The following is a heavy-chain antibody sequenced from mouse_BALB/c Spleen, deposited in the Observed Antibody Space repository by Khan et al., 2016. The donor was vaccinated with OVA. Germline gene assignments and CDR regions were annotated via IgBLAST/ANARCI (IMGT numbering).Heavy chain of an antibody. CDR3: ATPGNYGLDY. J-gene: IGHJ3*01. V-gene: IGHV5-17*02. Sequence: EVELVESGGGLVQPGGSRKLSCAASGFTFSSFGMHWVRQAPEKGLEWVAYISSGSSTIYYADTVKGRFTISRDNPKNTLFLQMTSLRSEDTAMYYCATPGNYGLDYWGQGTLVTVSA. CDR1: GFTFSSFG. CDR2: ISSGSSTI. D-gene: IGHD2-1*01.